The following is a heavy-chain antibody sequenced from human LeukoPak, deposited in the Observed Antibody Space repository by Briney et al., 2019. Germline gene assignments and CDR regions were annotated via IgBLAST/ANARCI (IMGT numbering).Heavy chain of an antibody. CDR2: MNPNSGNT. CDR1: GYTFTSYD. D-gene: IGHD6-13*01. J-gene: IGHJ4*02. V-gene: IGHV1-18*01. CDR3: ASSWLQQPYLWDY. Sequence: GASVKVSCKASGYTFTSYDINWVRQATGQGLEWMGWMNPNSGNTNYAQKLQGRVTMTTDTSTSTAYMELRSLRSDDTAVYYCASSWLQQPYLWDYWGQGTLVTVSS.